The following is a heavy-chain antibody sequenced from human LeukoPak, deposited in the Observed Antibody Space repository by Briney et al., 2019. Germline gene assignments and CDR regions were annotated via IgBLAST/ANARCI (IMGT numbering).Heavy chain of an antibody. D-gene: IGHD4-17*01. CDR1: GGSFSGYY. Sequence: PSETLSLTCAVYGGSFSGYYWSWIRQPPGKGLEWIGEINHSGSTNYNPSLKSRVTISVDTSKNQFSLKLSSVTAADMAVYYCARYRYGDYGGDYWGQGTLVTVSS. CDR2: INHSGST. J-gene: IGHJ4*02. CDR3: ARYRYGDYGGDY. V-gene: IGHV4-34*01.